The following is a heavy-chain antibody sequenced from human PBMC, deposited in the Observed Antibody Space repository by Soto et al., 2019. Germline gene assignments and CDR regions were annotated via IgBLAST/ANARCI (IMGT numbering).Heavy chain of an antibody. CDR3: ATGEEPGTYYGMDV. D-gene: IGHD1-1*01. Sequence: VQLVASGGGLVQPGRSLRLSCAASGFTFDEYAMHWVRHAPGKGLELVSGISWNGVDIGYAASVKGRFTISRDNAKNSLYLQMNSLRGEDTALYYCATGEEPGTYYGMDVWGQGTTVTISS. CDR2: ISWNGVDI. J-gene: IGHJ6*02. CDR1: GFTFDEYA. V-gene: IGHV3-9*01.